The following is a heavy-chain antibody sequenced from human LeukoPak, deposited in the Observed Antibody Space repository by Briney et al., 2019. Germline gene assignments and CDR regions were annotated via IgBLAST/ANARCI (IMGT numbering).Heavy chain of an antibody. CDR2: MYSRGST. CDR3: ARHYLYGDPPAFDI. J-gene: IGHJ3*02. D-gene: IGHD4-17*01. Sequence: SETLSLTCTVSGGYISSYSWSWIRQPPGKGLEWIGYMYSRGSTNDNPSRKCRVTISRDTSKNQLSLRVTSVTAADTAMYYCARHYLYGDPPAFDIWGQGTMVTVSS. CDR1: GGYISSYS. V-gene: IGHV4-59*08.